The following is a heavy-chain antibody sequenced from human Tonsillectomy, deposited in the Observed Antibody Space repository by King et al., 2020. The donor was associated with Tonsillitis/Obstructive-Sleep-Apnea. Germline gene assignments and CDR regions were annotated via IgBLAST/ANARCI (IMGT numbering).Heavy chain of an antibody. J-gene: IGHJ4*02. V-gene: IGHV3-49*04. CDR3: TSDPSGSSFDY. Sequence: VQLVESGGGLVQPGRSLRLSCTVSGFTFGDYAMNWVRQAPGKGLEWVGFIRGKAYGGTTEYAASVKGRFTISRDDSKNIAYLQMNSLKSEDTAVYYCTSDPSGSSFDYWGQGTLVTVSS. CDR2: IRGKAYGGTT. CDR1: GFTFGDYA. D-gene: IGHD1-26*01.